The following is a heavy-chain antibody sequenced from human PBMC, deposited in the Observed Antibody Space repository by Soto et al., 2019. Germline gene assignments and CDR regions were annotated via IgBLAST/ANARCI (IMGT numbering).Heavy chain of an antibody. D-gene: IGHD3-3*01. CDR2: IKQDGSEK. Sequence: PGGSLRLSCAASGFTFSSYWMSWVRQAPGKGLEWVANIKQDGSEKYYVYSVKGRFTISRDKAKNSLYLQMNSLRAEDTAVYYCARASDFWSGYRKGYGMDVWGQGTTVTVSS. J-gene: IGHJ6*02. CDR3: ARASDFWSGYRKGYGMDV. CDR1: GFTFSSYW. V-gene: IGHV3-7*01.